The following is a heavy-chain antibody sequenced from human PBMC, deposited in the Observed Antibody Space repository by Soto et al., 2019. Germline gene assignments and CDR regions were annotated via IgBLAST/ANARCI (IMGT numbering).Heavy chain of an antibody. J-gene: IGHJ4*02. V-gene: IGHV3-23*01. CDR2: IGASGDIT. CDR3: AKDDFTDRGDDYFDY. Sequence: ALRLSCAASGFSFTNFAMSWVRQAPGKGLEWVAGIGASGDITWYADSVKGRLSISRDNSKNTLYLQLNSLRFEDTAVYYCAKDDFTDRGDDYFDYWGPGTLVTVSS. CDR1: GFSFTNFA. D-gene: IGHD2-21*02.